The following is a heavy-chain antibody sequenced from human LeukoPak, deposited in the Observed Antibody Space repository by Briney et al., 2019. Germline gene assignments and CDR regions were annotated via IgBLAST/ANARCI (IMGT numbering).Heavy chain of an antibody. J-gene: IGHJ5*02. CDR2: ISSSSSPI. D-gene: IGHD6-13*01. Sequence: PGGSLRLSCAASGFTFSGYSMNWVRQAPGKGLEWVSYISSSSSPIYYADSVKGRFTISRDNAKNSLYLQMNSLRAEDTAVYYCARAKRQQLVLGNWFDPWGQGTLVTVSS. CDR1: GFTFSGYS. V-gene: IGHV3-48*01. CDR3: ARAKRQQLVLGNWFDP.